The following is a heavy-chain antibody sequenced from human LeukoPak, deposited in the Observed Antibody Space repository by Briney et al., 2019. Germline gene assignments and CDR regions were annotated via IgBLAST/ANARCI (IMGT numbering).Heavy chain of an antibody. D-gene: IGHD5-18*01. CDR2: SHHSGST. V-gene: IGHV4-39*07. Sequence: PSETLSLTCTDSGGSTNSGRDYWGWIRQSPGKDLEWIGSSHHSGSTYYNPSLKSRVTISLDTSENQFSLKLTSVTAADTAVYYCARAADTAMIDYWGQGTLVTVSS. CDR3: ARAADTAMIDY. J-gene: IGHJ4*02. CDR1: GGSTNSGRDY.